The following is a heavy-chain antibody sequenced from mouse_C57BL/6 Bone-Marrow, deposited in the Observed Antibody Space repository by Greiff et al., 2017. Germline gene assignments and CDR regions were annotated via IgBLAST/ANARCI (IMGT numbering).Heavy chain of an antibody. CDR2: IDPSASYT. CDR3: ACLSFCLRTLAY. D-gene: IGHD3-2*02. V-gene: IGHV1-69*01. CDR1: GYTFTSYW. Sequence: VQLQQPGAELVMPGASVKLSCKASGYTFTSYWMHWVKQRPGHGLEWIGEIDPSASYTNYNQKFKGKYTCTVDKSSSTASRQLSSLTSEDSAVYYCACLSFCLRTLAYWDQGTTLAVSS. J-gene: IGHJ2*01.